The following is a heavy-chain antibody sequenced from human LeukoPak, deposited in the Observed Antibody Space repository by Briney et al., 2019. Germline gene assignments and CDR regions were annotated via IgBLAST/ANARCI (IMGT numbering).Heavy chain of an antibody. V-gene: IGHV4-30-4*08. J-gene: IGHJ4*02. D-gene: IGHD2-21*02. Sequence: SETLSLTCTVSGASISSGDFFWSWIRQAPGQGLEWIGNIYYSGSTSSNPSLRSRTTLSVDTSKNEFSLRLRSVTAADTAVYYCARHWAYCGGDCYSFDYWGQGTMVTVSS. CDR1: GASISSGDFF. CDR3: ARHWAYCGGDCYSFDY. CDR2: IYYSGST.